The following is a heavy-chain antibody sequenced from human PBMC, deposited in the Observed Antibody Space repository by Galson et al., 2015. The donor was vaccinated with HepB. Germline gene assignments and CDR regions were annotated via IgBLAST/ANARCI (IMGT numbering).Heavy chain of an antibody. CDR3: AKAKIGSSYYACYDY. D-gene: IGHD3-22*01. V-gene: IGHV3-23*01. J-gene: IGHJ4*02. CDR2: ISNDNNT. CDR1: GFTFSSYA. Sequence: SLRLSCAASGFTFSSYAMSWVRQAPGKGLEWVATISNDNNTHYADSVKGRFTISRNNSKNTMYLQMNSPRTEDTAGDFCAKAKIGSSYYACYDYWGQGTMVTVSS.